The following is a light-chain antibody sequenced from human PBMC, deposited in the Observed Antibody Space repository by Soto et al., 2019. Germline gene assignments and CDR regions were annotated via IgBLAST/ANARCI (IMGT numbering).Light chain of an antibody. Sequence: EIVMTQSPATLSLSPGERATLSCRASERVSNNLAWYQQKAGQAPRLLIYEASTRATGIPARFSGSGSGTEFTLTISSLESEDFAVYYCQQYSIWRTFGQGTKVDIK. J-gene: IGKJ1*01. V-gene: IGKV3-15*01. CDR2: EAS. CDR1: ERVSNN. CDR3: QQYSIWRT.